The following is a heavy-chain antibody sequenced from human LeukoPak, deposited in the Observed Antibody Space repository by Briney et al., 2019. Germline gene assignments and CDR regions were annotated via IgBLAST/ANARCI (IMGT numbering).Heavy chain of an antibody. Sequence: PGRSLRLSCAASGFTFSNHGMHWVRQAPGKGLEWVAVISYDGSSKYYADSVKGRFTISRDNSKNTLYLQMNSLRAEDTAVYYCARDVVAGTKGPLDYWGQGTLVTVSS. D-gene: IGHD6-19*01. CDR3: ARDVVAGTKGPLDY. V-gene: IGHV3-30*19. J-gene: IGHJ4*02. CDR2: ISYDGSSK. CDR1: GFTFSNHG.